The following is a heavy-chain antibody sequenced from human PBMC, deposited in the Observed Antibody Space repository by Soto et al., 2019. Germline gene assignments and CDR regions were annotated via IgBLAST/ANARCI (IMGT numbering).Heavy chain of an antibody. CDR2: IYWDDDK. D-gene: IGHD2-15*01. Sequence: SGPTLVNPTQTLTLTCTFSGFSLSTSAVGVGWIRQPPGKALEWLAFIYWDDDKRYSPSLKSSLTITKDTSKNQVVLAMTNMDSLDTATYYCAHLVVAGLTYYFDYWGQGTLVTVSS. CDR1: GFSLSTSAVG. V-gene: IGHV2-5*02. J-gene: IGHJ4*02. CDR3: AHLVVAGLTYYFDY.